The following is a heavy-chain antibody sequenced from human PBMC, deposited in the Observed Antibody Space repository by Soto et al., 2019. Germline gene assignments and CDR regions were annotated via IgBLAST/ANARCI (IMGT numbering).Heavy chain of an antibody. D-gene: IGHD2-2*01. CDR2: ISYDGSNK. V-gene: IGHV3-30*18. CDR1: GFTFSSYG. J-gene: IGHJ4*02. CDR3: AKVSTRYCSSTSCSYYFDY. Sequence: GGSLRLSCAASGFTFSSYGMHWVRQAPGKGLEWVAVISYDGSNKYYADSVKGRFTISRDNSKNTLYLQMNSLRAEDTAVYYCAKVSTRYCSSTSCSYYFDYWGQGTLVTVSS.